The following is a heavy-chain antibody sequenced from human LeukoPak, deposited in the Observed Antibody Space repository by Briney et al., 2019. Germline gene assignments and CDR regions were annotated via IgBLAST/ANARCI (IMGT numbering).Heavy chain of an antibody. CDR1: GFTFSGSA. Sequence: PLGESLKISCAASGFTFSGSAMHWVRQASGKGLEWVGRIRSNANSYATAYAASVKGRFTISRDDSKNTAYLQMSSLKTEDTAVYYCTERRYSSGSPYFDYWGQGTLVTVSS. CDR3: TERRYSSGSPYFDY. V-gene: IGHV3-73*01. D-gene: IGHD6-19*01. CDR2: IRSNANSYAT. J-gene: IGHJ4*02.